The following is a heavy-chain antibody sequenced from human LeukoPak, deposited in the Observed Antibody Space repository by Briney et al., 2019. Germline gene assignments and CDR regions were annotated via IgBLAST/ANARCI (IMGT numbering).Heavy chain of an antibody. CDR3: ARLLSGTLDY. J-gene: IGHJ4*02. V-gene: IGHV3-21*01. D-gene: IGHD1-26*01. CDR2: ISSSSSYI. Sequence: GGSLRLSCAASGFTFSSYAMNWVRQAPGKGLEWVSSISSSSSYIYYADSVKGRFTISRDNAKNSLYLQINSLRAEDTAVYYCARLLSGTLDYWGQGTLVTVSP. CDR1: GFTFSSYA.